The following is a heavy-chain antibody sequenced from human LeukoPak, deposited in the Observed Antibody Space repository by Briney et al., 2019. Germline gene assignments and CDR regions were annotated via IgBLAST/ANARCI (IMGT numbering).Heavy chain of an antibody. V-gene: IGHV4-59*01. D-gene: IGHD3-22*01. CDR1: GGSISSYY. Sequence: KASETLSLTCTVSGGSISSYYWSWIRQPPGKGLEWIGYIYYSGSTNYNPSLKSRLTISADTSKNQLSLKLSSVTAADTAVYFCARGMYYYGSSGPLEYWGQGTLVTVSS. CDR2: IYYSGST. CDR3: ARGMYYYGSSGPLEY. J-gene: IGHJ4*02.